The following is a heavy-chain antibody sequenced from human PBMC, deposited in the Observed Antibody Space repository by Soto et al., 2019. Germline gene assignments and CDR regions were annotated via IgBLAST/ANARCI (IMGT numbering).Heavy chain of an antibody. V-gene: IGHV5-51*01. Sequence: GESLKISCKGSGYSFTSYWIGWVRQLPGKGLEWMGIIYPGDSDTRYSPFFQGQVTISADKSISTAYLQWSSLKASDTAMYYCARQGGNYDILTGINWFDPWGQGTLVTVSS. CDR3: ARQGGNYDILTGINWFDP. J-gene: IGHJ5*02. CDR1: GYSFTSYW. CDR2: IYPGDSDT. D-gene: IGHD3-9*01.